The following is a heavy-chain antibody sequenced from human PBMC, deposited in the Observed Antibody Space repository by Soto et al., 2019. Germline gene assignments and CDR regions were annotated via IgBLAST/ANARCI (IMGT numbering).Heavy chain of an antibody. V-gene: IGHV3-23*01. D-gene: IGHD4-17*01. CDR3: AKDGGPTTVTTDY. Sequence: GGSLRLCWAASGCTCSGYAMSWVRQAPGKGLEWVSAISGSGGSTYYADSVKGRFTISRDNSKNTLYPQMNSLRAEDTAVYYCAKDGGPTTVTTDYWGQGTLVTVSS. J-gene: IGHJ4*02. CDR2: ISGSGGST. CDR1: GCTCSGYA.